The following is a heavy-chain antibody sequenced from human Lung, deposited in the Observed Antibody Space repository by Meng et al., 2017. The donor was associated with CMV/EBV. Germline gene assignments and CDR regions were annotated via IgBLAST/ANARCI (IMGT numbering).Heavy chain of an antibody. V-gene: IGHV4-4*02. CDR2: IPHRGSS. Sequence: QVQVRASGPALVKPSETLSLTRAVSGDSITNHNWWAWVRQPPGKGLEWIGEIPHRGSSAYNPSLKSRVSMSIDKSKNQFSLKLTSVTAADTAVYHCLRRSGGSVWGQGTLVTVSS. CDR3: LRRSGGSV. J-gene: IGHJ1*01. D-gene: IGHD3-10*01. CDR1: GDSITNHNW.